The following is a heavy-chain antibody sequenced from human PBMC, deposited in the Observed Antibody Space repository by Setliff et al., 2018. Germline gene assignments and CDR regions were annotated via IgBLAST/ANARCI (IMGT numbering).Heavy chain of an antibody. CDR2: INDSGTT. CDR1: GGSISSRSYY. V-gene: IGHV4-39*07. CDR3: RYWSGYYNNDY. Sequence: SETLSLTCTVSGGSISSRSYYWGWIRQSPGKGLEWIGEINDSGTTNYSPSLKSRVTISLDASTNQFSLKLRSVSAADTAVYYCRYWSGYYNNDYWGQGTLVTVSS. D-gene: IGHD3-3*01. J-gene: IGHJ4*02.